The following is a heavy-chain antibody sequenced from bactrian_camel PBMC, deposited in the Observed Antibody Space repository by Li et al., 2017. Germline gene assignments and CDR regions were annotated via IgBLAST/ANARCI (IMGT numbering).Heavy chain of an antibody. J-gene: IGHJ4*01. V-gene: IGHV3S61*01. Sequence: GGGSVQTGGSLRLSCKPSFFILDDFDMMWYRQAPGYECELVSSISGDGSTYYTDSVKGRFTIAQDTASNTLYLQMNSLRPEDTAMYYCAADLRRFCLHSDVTWGAGDFSYWGQGTQVTVS. CDR2: ISGDGST. D-gene: IGHD4*01. CDR3: AADLRRFCLHSDVTWGAGDFSY. CDR1: FFILDDFD.